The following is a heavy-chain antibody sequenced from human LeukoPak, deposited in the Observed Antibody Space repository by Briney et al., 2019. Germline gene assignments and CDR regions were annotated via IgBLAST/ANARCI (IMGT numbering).Heavy chain of an antibody. J-gene: IGHJ3*02. Sequence: GGSLRLSCAASGFTFSSCGMHWVRQAPGKGLEWVAVILYDGSNKYHADSVKGRFTISRDNSKNTLFLEMNSLRAEDTAVYYCAKALTSGWYLDAFNIWGQGTMVTVSS. V-gene: IGHV3-30*18. CDR2: ILYDGSNK. CDR3: AKALTSGWYLDAFNI. CDR1: GFTFSSCG. D-gene: IGHD6-19*01.